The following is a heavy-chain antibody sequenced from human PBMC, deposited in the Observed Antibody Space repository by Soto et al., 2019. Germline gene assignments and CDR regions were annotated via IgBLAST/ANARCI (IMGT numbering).Heavy chain of an antibody. Sequence: QVQLVESGGGVVQPGRSLRLSFAASGFTFSIYGMHWVRQAPGKGLEWVAVISYDGSNKYYADSVKGRFTISRDNSKNTLYLQMNSLRAEDTAVYYCAKSRWELLGDFDYWGQGTLVTVSS. J-gene: IGHJ4*02. CDR3: AKSRWELLGDFDY. CDR1: GFTFSIYG. D-gene: IGHD1-26*01. V-gene: IGHV3-30*18. CDR2: ISYDGSNK.